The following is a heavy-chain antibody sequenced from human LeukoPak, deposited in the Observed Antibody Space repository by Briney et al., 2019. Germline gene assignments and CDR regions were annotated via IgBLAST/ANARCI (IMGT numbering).Heavy chain of an antibody. V-gene: IGHV3-64D*06. J-gene: IGHJ5*02. CDR1: GLIFSNWW. CDR2: ISSNGGST. CDR3: VKLGEDYYGSGSYYNP. Sequence: GGSLRLSCAASGLIFSNWWMHWVRQAPGKGLEYVSAISSNGGSTYYADSVKGRFTISRDNSKNTLYLQMSSLRAEDTAVYHCVKLGEDYYGSGSYYNPWGQGTLVTVSS. D-gene: IGHD3-10*01.